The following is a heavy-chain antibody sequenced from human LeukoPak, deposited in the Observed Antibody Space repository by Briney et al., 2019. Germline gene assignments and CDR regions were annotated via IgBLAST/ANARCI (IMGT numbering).Heavy chain of an antibody. CDR2: IYTGGSGST. V-gene: IGHV3-66*03. Sequence: GGSLRLSCAASGFIVSDNYMSWVRQAPGQGLEWVSLIYTGGSGSTYYADSVKGRFTISRDNSKNTLYLQMNSLRAEDTAVYYCAKATLRGYSYAEAFDIWGQGTMVTVSS. D-gene: IGHD5-18*01. CDR3: AKATLRGYSYAEAFDI. CDR1: GFIVSDNY. J-gene: IGHJ3*02.